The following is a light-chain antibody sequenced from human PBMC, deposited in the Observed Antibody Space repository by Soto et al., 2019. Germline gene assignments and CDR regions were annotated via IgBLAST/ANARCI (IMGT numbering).Light chain of an antibody. CDR3: CSYAGNSALL. CDR2: EGS. CDR1: TSDFGNYNL. J-gene: IGLJ3*02. V-gene: IGLV2-23*01. Sequence: QSALIQPASVSGTPGQSITISCIGTTSDFGNYNLVSWYQHYPGKAPKLILYEGSRRPSGVSDRVSGSKSGGTASLTISVVQAEDEANYYCCSYAGNSALLFCGGTQLTVL.